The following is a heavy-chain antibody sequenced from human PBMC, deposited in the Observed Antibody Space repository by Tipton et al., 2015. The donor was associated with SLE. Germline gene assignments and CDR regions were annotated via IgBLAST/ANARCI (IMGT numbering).Heavy chain of an antibody. V-gene: IGHV3-30-3*01. D-gene: IGHD3-10*01. J-gene: IGHJ6*02. CDR3: ARDRGGSGSYYNHYYYGMDV. CDR2: ISYDGSNK. CDR1: GFTFSSYA. Sequence: SLRLSCAASGFTFSSYAMHWVRQAPGKGLEWVAVISYDGSNKYYADSVKGRFTISRDNSKNTLYLQMNSLRAEDTAVYYCARDRGGSGSYYNHYYYGMDVWGQGTTVTVSS.